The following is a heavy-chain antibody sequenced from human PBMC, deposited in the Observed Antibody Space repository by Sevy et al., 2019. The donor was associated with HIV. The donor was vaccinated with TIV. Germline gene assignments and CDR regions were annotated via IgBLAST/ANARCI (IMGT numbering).Heavy chain of an antibody. Sequence: GGSLRLSYAASGFTFSTYAMSWVRQAPGKGLEWVSGISGSGGSTYYADSLKGRFTIFRDNSKNTLSLQMNSLRAEDTAVYYCAKGDRTFYGLDVWGQGTTVTVSS. CDR3: AKGDRTFYGLDV. CDR1: GFTFSTYA. D-gene: IGHD2-15*01. CDR2: ISGSGGST. V-gene: IGHV3-23*01. J-gene: IGHJ6*02.